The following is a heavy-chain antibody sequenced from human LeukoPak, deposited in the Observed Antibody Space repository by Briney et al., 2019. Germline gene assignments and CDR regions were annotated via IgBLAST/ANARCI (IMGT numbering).Heavy chain of an antibody. D-gene: IGHD2-2*01. V-gene: IGHV4-39*06. CDR1: GGSISSSTYY. J-gene: IGHJ4*02. Sequence: SETLSLTCTVSGGSISSSTYYWGWIRQPPGKGLEWIESMYYSGNIYYNPSLKSRVTISVDTSKHQFPLKLSSVTAADTAVYYCARDWVVPAASDYWGQGTLVTVSS. CDR3: ARDWVVPAASDY. CDR2: MYYSGNI.